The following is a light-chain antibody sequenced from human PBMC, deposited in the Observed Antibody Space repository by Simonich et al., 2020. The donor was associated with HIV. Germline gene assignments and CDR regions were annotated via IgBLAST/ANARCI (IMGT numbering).Light chain of an antibody. CDR3: QQYNNWPVYT. CDR1: QDISNS. CDR2: DGS. Sequence: DIQMTQSPSSLSASVGDRVTITCQASQDISNSLNWSQQKPGKAPKLLIFDGSNLETGVPSRFSGSASGTDFTFTISSLQSEDFAVYYCQQYNNWPVYTFGQGTKLEIK. V-gene: IGKV1-33*01. J-gene: IGKJ2*01.